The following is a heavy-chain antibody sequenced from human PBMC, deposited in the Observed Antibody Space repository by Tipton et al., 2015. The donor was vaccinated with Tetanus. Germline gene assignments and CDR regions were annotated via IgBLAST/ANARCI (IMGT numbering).Heavy chain of an antibody. J-gene: IGHJ4*02. CDR2: IGFRGNT. CDR3: VRDDSGRGLDY. D-gene: IGHD3-10*01. CDR1: GFDFRNYD. V-gene: IGHV3-13*01. Sequence: SLRLSCAASGFDFRNYDMHWVRQAPGKGLEWVSLIGFRGNTHYADSVKGRFTISRDNSRNSLYLQMSSLSDDDTAMYYCVRDDSGRGLDYWGKGTLVTVSS.